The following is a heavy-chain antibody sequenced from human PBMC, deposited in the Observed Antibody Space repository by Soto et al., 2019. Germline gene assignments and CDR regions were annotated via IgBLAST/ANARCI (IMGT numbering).Heavy chain of an antibody. CDR2: IKSDGSGA. D-gene: IGHD2-21*01. J-gene: IGHJ4*02. CDR1: GFTFSSYW. V-gene: IGHV3-74*01. Sequence: EVQLVESGGDLVQSGGSVRLSCAASGFTFSSYWMHWVRQAPGEGLVGVSRIKSDGSGASYADSVKGRFTISRDNAKNTLDLHMISLRAEDPAVYYCATGEMAAYEYWGRGALVTVSP. CDR3: ATGEMAAYEY.